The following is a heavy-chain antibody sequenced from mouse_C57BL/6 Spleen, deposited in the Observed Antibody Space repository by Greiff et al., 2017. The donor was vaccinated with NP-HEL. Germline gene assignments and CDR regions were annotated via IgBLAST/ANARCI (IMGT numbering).Heavy chain of an antibody. Sequence: VQVVESGPELVKPGASVKISCKASGYAFSSSWMNWVKQRPGKGLEWIGRIYPGDGDTNYNGKFKGKATLTADKSSSTAYMQLSSLTSEDSAVYFCALHYYGSSPYAMDYWGQGTSVTVSS. CDR1: GYAFSSSW. CDR2: IYPGDGDT. V-gene: IGHV1-82*01. D-gene: IGHD1-1*01. CDR3: ALHYYGSSPYAMDY. J-gene: IGHJ4*01.